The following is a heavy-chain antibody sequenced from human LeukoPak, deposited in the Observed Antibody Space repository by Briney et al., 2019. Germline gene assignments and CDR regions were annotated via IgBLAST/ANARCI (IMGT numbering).Heavy chain of an antibody. CDR3: ARVRELLWFGEERSFDF. CDR2: ITSSGSTI. D-gene: IGHD3-10*01. Sequence: GGSLRLSCAASGFTFSSYGMHWVRQAPGKGLEWVSYITSSGSTIYDADSVKGRFTISRDNANNSLYLQMNSLRVEDTAIYYCARVRELLWFGEERSFDFWGQGTLVIVSS. V-gene: IGHV3-48*04. CDR1: GFTFSSYG. J-gene: IGHJ4*02.